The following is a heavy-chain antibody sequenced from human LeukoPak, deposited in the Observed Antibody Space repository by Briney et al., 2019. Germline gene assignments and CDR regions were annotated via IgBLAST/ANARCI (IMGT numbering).Heavy chain of an antibody. CDR3: ARDVRGYRRYFDY. V-gene: IGHV3-66*01. Sequence: GGSLRLSCAASGFTVSSNYMSWVRQAPGKGLEWVSVIYSGGSTYYADSVKGRFTISRDNSKNTLYLQMNSLRAEDTAVYYCARDVRGYRRYFDYWGQGTLVTVSS. J-gene: IGHJ4*02. D-gene: IGHD6-13*01. CDR2: IYSGGST. CDR1: GFTVSSNY.